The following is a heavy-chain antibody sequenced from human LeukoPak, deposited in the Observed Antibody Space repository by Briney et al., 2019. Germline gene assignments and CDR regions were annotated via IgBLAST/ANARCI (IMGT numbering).Heavy chain of an antibody. J-gene: IGHJ4*02. CDR2: ISYDRSNQ. Sequence: GGSLRLSCVASGFTFSTYGMHWVRQAPGKGLEWVAVISYDRSNQYYSDSVKGRFTISRDNSKNTLYLQMSSLRAVDTAVYYCARGSGYKYGFTGRERTRSRLDYWGQGTLVTVSS. D-gene: IGHD5-18*01. CDR1: GFTFSTYG. V-gene: IGHV3-30*03. CDR3: ARGSGYKYGFTGRERTRSRLDY.